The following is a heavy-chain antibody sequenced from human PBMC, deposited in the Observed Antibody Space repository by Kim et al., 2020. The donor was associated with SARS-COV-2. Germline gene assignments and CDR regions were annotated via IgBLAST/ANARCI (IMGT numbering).Heavy chain of an antibody. CDR1: GYTFTSYG. D-gene: IGHD3-9*01. V-gene: IGHV1-18*01. CDR2: ISAYNGNT. J-gene: IGHJ4*02. Sequence: ASVKVSCKASGYTFTSYGISWVRQAPGQGLEWMGRISAYNGNTNYAQKLQGRVTMTTDTSTSTAYMELRSLRSDDTAVYYCARDLRYFDWLGIYYFDYLGQGTLVTVSS. CDR3: ARDLRYFDWLGIYYFDY.